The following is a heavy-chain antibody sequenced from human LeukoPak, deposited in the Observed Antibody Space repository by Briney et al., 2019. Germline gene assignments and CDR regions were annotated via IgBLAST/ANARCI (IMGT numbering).Heavy chain of an antibody. D-gene: IGHD4-17*01. CDR2: IYSGGST. V-gene: IGHV3-66*01. J-gene: IGHJ5*02. Sequence: PGGSLRLSCAASGFTVSSNYMSWVRQAPGKGLEWVSVIYSGGSTYYADSVKGRFTISRDNSKNTLYLQMNSLRAEDTAVYYCARSDYGDYGVGDWFDLWGQGTLVTVSS. CDR1: GFTVSSNY. CDR3: ARSDYGDYGVGDWFDL.